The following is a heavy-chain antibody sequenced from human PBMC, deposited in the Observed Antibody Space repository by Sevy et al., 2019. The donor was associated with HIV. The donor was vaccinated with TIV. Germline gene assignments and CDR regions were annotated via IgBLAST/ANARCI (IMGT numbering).Heavy chain of an antibody. V-gene: IGHV4-34*01. J-gene: IGHJ4*02. Sequence: SETLSLTCAVRGGSIGGYYWSWIRQAPGKGPEWIGEISHSGATNYSPALASRVTISVDTSKNQLSLRLTTLTAADSGKYFCARGREVATLLGFFDTWGPGTLVTVSS. CDR2: ISHSGAT. CDR3: ARGREVATLLGFFDT. D-gene: IGHD3-16*01. CDR1: GGSIGGYY.